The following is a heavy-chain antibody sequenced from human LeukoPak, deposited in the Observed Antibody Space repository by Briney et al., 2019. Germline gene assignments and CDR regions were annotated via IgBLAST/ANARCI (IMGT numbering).Heavy chain of an antibody. CDR2: IYYSGST. CDR3: ARRAPFSNWFDP. Sequence: SETLSLTCTVSGGSISSYYWSWIRQPPGKGLEWIGYIYYSGSTNYNPSLKSRVTISVDTSKNQFSLKLSSVTAADTAVYYCARRAPFSNWFDPWGQGTLVIVSS. J-gene: IGHJ5*02. CDR1: GGSISSYY. D-gene: IGHD2-2*01. V-gene: IGHV4-59*01.